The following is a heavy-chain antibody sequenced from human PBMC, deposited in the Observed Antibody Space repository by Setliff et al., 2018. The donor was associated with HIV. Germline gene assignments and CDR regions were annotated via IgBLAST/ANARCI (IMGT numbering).Heavy chain of an antibody. Sequence: PSETLSLTCTVSGGSISNYYWSWIRQPPGKGLEWIGEINHSGSTNYNPSPKSRVTISVDSSKNQFSLKLSSLTAADTAVYYCAREGGDHTIVARYYYGMDVWGQGTAVTV. V-gene: IGHV4-34*01. CDR1: GGSISNYY. CDR3: AREGGDHTIVARYYYGMDV. D-gene: IGHD2-21*01. CDR2: INHSGST. J-gene: IGHJ6*02.